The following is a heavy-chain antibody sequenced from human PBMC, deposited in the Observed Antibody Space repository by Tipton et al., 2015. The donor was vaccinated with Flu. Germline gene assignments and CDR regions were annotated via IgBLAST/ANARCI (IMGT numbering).Heavy chain of an antibody. D-gene: IGHD3-10*01. V-gene: IGHV4-38-2*02. CDR2: IYHSGST. CDR3: ATNYYGSGRYGLS. J-gene: IGHJ5*02. CDR1: GYSISSGYY. Sequence: TLSLTCTVSGYSISSGYYWGWIRQPPGKGLEWIGSIYHSGSTYYNPSPKSRVTISVDTSKNQFSLKLSSVTAADTAVYYCATNYYGSGRYGLSWGQGTLVTVSS.